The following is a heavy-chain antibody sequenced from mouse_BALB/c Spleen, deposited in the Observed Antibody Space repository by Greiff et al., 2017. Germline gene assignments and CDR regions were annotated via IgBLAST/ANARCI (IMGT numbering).Heavy chain of an antibody. CDR1: GDSITSGY. V-gene: IGHV3-8*02. Sequence: EVKLEESGPSLVKPSQTLSLTCSVTGDSITSGYWNWIRKFPGNKLEYMGYISYSGSTYYNPSLKSRISITRDTSKNQYYLQLNSVTTEDTATYYCARSPYYYGSRDAMDYWGQGTSVTVSS. CDR3: ARSPYYYGSRDAMDY. CDR2: ISYSGST. J-gene: IGHJ4*01. D-gene: IGHD1-1*01.